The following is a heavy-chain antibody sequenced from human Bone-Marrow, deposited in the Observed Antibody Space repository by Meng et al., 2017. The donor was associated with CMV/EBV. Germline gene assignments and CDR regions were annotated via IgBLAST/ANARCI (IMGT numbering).Heavy chain of an antibody. CDR3: ARDYYYDMAV. Sequence: ASVKVSCKDSAYRFTGYYLHWVRQAPGQGLEWMGWINPDSGDTNYAQKFQGRVTGTRDTSISTAYMELTRLTSDDTAVYYCARDYYYDMAVWGQGNTVPVAS. V-gene: IGHV1-2*02. J-gene: IGHJ6*02. CDR2: INPDSGDT. CDR1: AYRFTGYY.